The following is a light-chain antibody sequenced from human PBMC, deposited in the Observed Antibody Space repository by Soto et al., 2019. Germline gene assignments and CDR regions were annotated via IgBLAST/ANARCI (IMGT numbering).Light chain of an antibody. CDR2: GAS. CDR3: QQYDNWPWT. Sequence: TVLTQSPGILSLSLGDRATLSCRASQSVSSNSLVWYQQKPGQAPRLLMSGASSRATGIPDRFSGSGSGTDFTLTISSLQSEDFAVYYCQQYDNWPWTFGQGTKVDIK. J-gene: IGKJ1*01. CDR1: QSVSSNS. V-gene: IGKV3-20*01.